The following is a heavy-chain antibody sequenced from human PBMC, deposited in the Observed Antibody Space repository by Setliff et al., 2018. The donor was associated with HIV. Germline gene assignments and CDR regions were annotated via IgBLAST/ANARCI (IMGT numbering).Heavy chain of an antibody. CDR2: IYPGDSDV. V-gene: IGHV5-51*01. J-gene: IGHJ3*02. CDR1: GYSFTNYW. Sequence: GESLKISCKGSGYSFTNYWIGWVRQMPGKGLEWMGIIYPGDSDVRYSPSFQGQVTISADKSINTAYLQWSSLKASDSAMYFCVRPKPYGSGAGSFEIWGQGTMVTVSS. D-gene: IGHD3-10*01. CDR3: VRPKPYGSGAGSFEI.